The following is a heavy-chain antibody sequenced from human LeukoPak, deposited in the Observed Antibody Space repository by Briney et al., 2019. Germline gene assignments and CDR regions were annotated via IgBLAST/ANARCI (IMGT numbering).Heavy chain of an antibody. D-gene: IGHD3-10*01. CDR1: GFTFSTYE. J-gene: IGHJ6*03. V-gene: IGHV3-53*01. Sequence: GGSLRLSCAASGFTFSTYEMIWVRQAPGKGLEWVSVIYSGGSTYYADSVKGRFTISRDNSKNTLYLQMNNLRAEDTAVYYCASGSGSYRTPYYYMDVWGKGTTVTVSS. CDR3: ASGSGSYRTPYYYMDV. CDR2: IYSGGST.